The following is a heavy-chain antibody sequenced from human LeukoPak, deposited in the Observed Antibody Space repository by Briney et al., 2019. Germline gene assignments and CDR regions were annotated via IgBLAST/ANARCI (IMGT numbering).Heavy chain of an antibody. Sequence: PGGSLTLSCSASGFTVSSNYMRWVRPAPGKGLAWVEVIYIGGSTYYAESVTGGFTIPSNNSNNKLYLQMNSLCDDDTAVYYCARKGPYSVTKPPRGAFDIWGQGTLVTVSS. CDR1: GFTVSSNY. D-gene: IGHD4-11*01. CDR3: ARKGPYSVTKPPRGAFDI. J-gene: IGHJ3*02. CDR2: IYIGGST. V-gene: IGHV3-53*01.